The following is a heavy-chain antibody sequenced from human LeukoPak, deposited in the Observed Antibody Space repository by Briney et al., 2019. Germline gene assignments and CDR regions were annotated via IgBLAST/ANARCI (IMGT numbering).Heavy chain of an antibody. V-gene: IGHV3-30*04. CDR3: AREYRRVAGRSPGIDY. CDR1: GITFSYYA. CDR2: ISYDGRNE. Sequence: PGGSLRLSCAASGITFSYYAMHWVRQAPGGGLEWVAVISYDGRNEYYADSVKGRFTISRDNSKNTLYLQMNSLRAEDTAVYYCAREYRRVAGRSPGIDYWGQGTLVTVSS. D-gene: IGHD6-19*01. J-gene: IGHJ4*02.